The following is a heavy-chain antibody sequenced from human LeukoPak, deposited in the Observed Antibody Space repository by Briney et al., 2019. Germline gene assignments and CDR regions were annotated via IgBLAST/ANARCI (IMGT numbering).Heavy chain of an antibody. CDR1: GFTFSSYA. V-gene: IGHV3-23*01. J-gene: IGHJ4*02. CDR2: ISGSGSST. CDR3: AKVDYYGSGRRFDY. D-gene: IGHD3-10*01. Sequence: GGSLRLSCAASGFTFSSYAMSWVRQAPGKGLEWVSAISGSGSSTYYADSVKGRFTISRDNSKNTLYLQMNSLRAEDTAVYYCAKVDYYGSGRRFDYWGQGTLVTVSS.